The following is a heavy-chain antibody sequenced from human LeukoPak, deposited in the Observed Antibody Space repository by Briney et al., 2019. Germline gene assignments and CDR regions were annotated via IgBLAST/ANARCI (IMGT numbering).Heavy chain of an antibody. CDR3: VTRVKSTGDY. V-gene: IGHV3-15*01. J-gene: IGHJ4*02. CDR2: IKTKTDGGTT. Sequence: PGGSLRPSCEASGFAFSNVWMNWVRHASGKGLEWIGRIKTKTDGGTTEYAAPVKGRFTISRDDSKNTVNLQMNSLKTEDTALYYCVTRVKSTGDYWGQGTLVTVSS. D-gene: IGHD1-1*01. CDR1: GFAFSNVW.